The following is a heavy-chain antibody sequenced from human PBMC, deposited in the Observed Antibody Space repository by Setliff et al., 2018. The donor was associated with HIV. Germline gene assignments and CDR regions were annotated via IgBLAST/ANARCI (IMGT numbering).Heavy chain of an antibody. V-gene: IGHV6-1*01. CDR3: ARDCDPSRYYYLSLFDF. Sequence: PSQTLSLTCAISGDSVLSSRAAWNWIRQSPSGGLEWLGRIYYRSKWYSEYAVSVKSRLTIKPDTLENRFSLQLSSVTPEDTAMYFCARDCDPSRYYYLSLFDFWGQGTPVTVSS. J-gene: IGHJ4*02. CDR1: GDSVLSSRAA. D-gene: IGHD3-22*01. CDR2: IYYRSKWYS.